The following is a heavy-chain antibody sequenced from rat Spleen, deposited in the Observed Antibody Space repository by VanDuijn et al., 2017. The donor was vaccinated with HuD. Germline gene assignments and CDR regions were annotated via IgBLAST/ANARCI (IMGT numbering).Heavy chain of an antibody. D-gene: IGHD1-9*01. CDR3: ARHPTYYGFDGDWFAC. Sequence: EVQLVESGGGLVQPGRSLKLSCAASGFTFNDYYMAWVRQAPTKGLEWVASINYDGGSTYYRDSVKGRFTISRENAKSSLYLQMDSLRSEDTATYYCARHPTYYGFDGDWFACWGQGTLVTVSS. CDR2: INYDGGST. J-gene: IGHJ3*01. CDR1: GFTFNDYY. V-gene: IGHV5-20*01.